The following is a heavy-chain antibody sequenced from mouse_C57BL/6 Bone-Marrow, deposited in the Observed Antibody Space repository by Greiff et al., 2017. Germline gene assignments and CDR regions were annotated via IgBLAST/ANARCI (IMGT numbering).Heavy chain of an antibody. CDR2: IHPNSGST. CDR3: ARGYDVFAY. V-gene: IGHV1-64*01. CDR1: GYTFTSYW. Sequence: VQLQQPGAELVKPGASVKLSCKASGYTFTSYWMHWVKQRPGQGLEWIGMIHPNSGSTNYNEKLKSKATLTVDKSSSTAYMQLSSLTSEDSAVYYCARGYDVFAYWGQGTLVTVSA. J-gene: IGHJ3*01. D-gene: IGHD2-2*01.